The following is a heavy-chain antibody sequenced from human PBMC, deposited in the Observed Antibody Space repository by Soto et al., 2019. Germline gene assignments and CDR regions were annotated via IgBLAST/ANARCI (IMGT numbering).Heavy chain of an antibody. D-gene: IGHD3-10*01. V-gene: IGHV4-31*03. CDR2: IYYSGST. Sequence: QVQLQESGPGLVKPSQTLSLTCTVSGGSISSGGYYWSWIRQHPGKGLEWIGYIYYSGSTYYNPSLKSRVTLSVDTSKDQFSLKLSSVTAADTAVYYCARASYGSGSYEGYPGNSDYWGQGTLVTVSS. J-gene: IGHJ4*02. CDR1: GGSISSGGYY. CDR3: ARASYGSGSYEGYPGNSDY.